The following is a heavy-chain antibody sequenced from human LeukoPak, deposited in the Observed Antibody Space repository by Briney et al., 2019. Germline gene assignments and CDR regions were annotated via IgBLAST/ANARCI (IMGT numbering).Heavy chain of an antibody. D-gene: IGHD6-13*01. V-gene: IGHV4-39*01. CDR1: GGSISSSSYY. J-gene: IGHJ4*02. Sequence: SETLSLTCTVSGGSISSSSYYWGWIRQPPGKGLEWIGSIYYSGSTYYNPSLKSRVTISVDTSKNQFSLKLSSVTAAGTAVYYCARQQLVEEGFNDYWGQGTLVTVSS. CDR3: ARQQLVEEGFNDY. CDR2: IYYSGST.